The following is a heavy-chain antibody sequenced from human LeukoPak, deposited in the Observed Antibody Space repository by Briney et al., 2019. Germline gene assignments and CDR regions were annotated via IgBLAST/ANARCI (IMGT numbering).Heavy chain of an antibody. D-gene: IGHD3-3*01. CDR3: ATTEPPPRITIFGVVIPRYDI. CDR2: IKQDGSEK. Sequence: PGGSLRLSCAASGFTFSSYWMSWVRQAPGKGLEWVANIKQDGSEKYYVDSVKGRFTISRDNAKNSLYLQMNSLRAEDTAVYYCATTEPPPRITIFGVVIPRYDIWGQGTMVTVSS. CDR1: GFTFSSYW. V-gene: IGHV3-7*01. J-gene: IGHJ3*02.